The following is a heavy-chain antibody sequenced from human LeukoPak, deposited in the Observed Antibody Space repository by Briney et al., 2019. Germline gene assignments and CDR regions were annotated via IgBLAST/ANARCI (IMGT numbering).Heavy chain of an antibody. CDR2: IIPILGIA. CDR1: GGTFSSYA. Sequence: SVKVSCKASGGTFSSYAISWVRQAPGQGLEWMGRIIPILGIANYAQKFQGRVTITADKSTSTAYMELSSLRSEDTAVYYCARGIRVPGIAADYFDYWGQGTLVTVSS. V-gene: IGHV1-69*04. D-gene: IGHD6-13*01. J-gene: IGHJ4*02. CDR3: ARGIRVPGIAADYFDY.